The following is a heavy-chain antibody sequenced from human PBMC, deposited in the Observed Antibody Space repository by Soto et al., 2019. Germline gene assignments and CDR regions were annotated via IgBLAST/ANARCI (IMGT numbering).Heavy chain of an antibody. CDR2: LIPIFGTA. Sequence: QVQLVQSGAKVKKPGSSVKFSCKASGGTFSSYAISWGRQAPGQGLEWMGGLIPIFGTANYAQKFQGRVTITADESTSTAYMELSTLRSEDTAVYYCAREGYCSGGSCYSGYWGQGTLVTVSA. J-gene: IGHJ4*02. V-gene: IGHV1-69*01. CDR3: AREGYCSGGSCYSGY. D-gene: IGHD2-15*01. CDR1: GGTFSSYA.